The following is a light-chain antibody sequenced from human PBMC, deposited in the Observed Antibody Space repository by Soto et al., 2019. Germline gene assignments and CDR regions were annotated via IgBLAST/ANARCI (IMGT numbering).Light chain of an antibody. V-gene: IGKV3-20*01. CDR1: QSVSSGY. CDR2: GAS. J-gene: IGKJ2*01. CDR3: QQYGRSGYT. Sequence: EIVLTQSPGTLSLSPGERATLSCRASQSVSSGYLAWYQQKPGQAPRLLIYGASSRATGIPDRFSGSGSGTDFTLTISRLEPEDFAVYYCQQYGRSGYTFGQGTKLEIK.